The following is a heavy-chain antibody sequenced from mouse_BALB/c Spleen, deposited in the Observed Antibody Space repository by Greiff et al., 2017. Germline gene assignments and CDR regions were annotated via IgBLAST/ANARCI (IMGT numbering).Heavy chain of an antibody. J-gene: IGHJ2*01. CDR3: ARGQEGYLDY. Sequence: EVKLVESGGDLVKPGGSLKLSCAASGFTFSSYGMSWVRQTPDKRLEWVASISSGGSTYYPDSVKGRFTISRDNARNILYLQMSSLRSEDTAMYYCARGQEGYLDYWGQGTTLTVSS. V-gene: IGHV5-6-5*01. CDR1: GFTFSSYG. CDR2: ISSGGST.